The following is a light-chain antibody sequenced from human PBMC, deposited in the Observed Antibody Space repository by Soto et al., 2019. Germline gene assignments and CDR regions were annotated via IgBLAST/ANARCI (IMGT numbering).Light chain of an antibody. CDR1: SSDVGSYNL. Sequence: SVLTQPASVSASPGPSNNISCTGTSSDVGSYNLVSWYQQHPGKAPKLMIYEVSKRPSGVSNRFSGSKSGNTASLTISGLQADDEADYYCCSYAGSSTPYVFGTGTKVTVL. J-gene: IGLJ1*01. V-gene: IGLV2-23*02. CDR2: EVS. CDR3: CSYAGSSTPYV.